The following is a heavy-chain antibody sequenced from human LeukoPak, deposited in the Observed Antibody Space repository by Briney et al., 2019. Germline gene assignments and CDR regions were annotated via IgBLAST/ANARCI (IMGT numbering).Heavy chain of an antibody. D-gene: IGHD3-10*01. CDR2: IYSGGST. Sequence: PGGSLRLSCAASGFTVSSNYMSWVRQAPGKGLEWVPVIYSGGSTYYADSVKGRFTISRDNSKNTLYLQMNSLRAEDTAMYYCARDQFGSGRLDYWGQGTLVTVSS. V-gene: IGHV3-53*01. CDR1: GFTVSSNY. J-gene: IGHJ4*02. CDR3: ARDQFGSGRLDY.